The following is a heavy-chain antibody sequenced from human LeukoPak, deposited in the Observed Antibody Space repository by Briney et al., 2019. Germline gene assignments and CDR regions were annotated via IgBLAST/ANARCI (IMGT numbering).Heavy chain of an antibody. CDR2: INPNSGGT. J-gene: IGHJ4*02. Sequence: GASVKVSCTASGYTFTGYYMHWVRQAPGQGLEWMGWINPNSGGTNYAQKFQGRVTMTRDTSISTAFMELSRLRSDDTAVYYCARSRGVVIEWDYWGQGTLVTVSS. CDR1: GYTFTGYY. V-gene: IGHV1-2*02. CDR3: ARSRGVVIEWDY. D-gene: IGHD2-21*01.